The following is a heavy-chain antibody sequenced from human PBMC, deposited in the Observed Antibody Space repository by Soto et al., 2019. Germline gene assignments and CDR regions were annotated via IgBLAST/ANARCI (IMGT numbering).Heavy chain of an antibody. Sequence: GGSLRLSCAASGFTFDDYAMHWVRQAPGKGLEWVSGISWNSGSIGYADSVKGRFTTSRDNAKNSLYLQMNSLRAEDTALYYWAKGSHSSGWYTDYWGQGTLVTVSS. V-gene: IGHV3-9*01. CDR2: ISWNSGSI. CDR1: GFTFDDYA. J-gene: IGHJ4*02. CDR3: AKGSHSSGWYTDY. D-gene: IGHD6-19*01.